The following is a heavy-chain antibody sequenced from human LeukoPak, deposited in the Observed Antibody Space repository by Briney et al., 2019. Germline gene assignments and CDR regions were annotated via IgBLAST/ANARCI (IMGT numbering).Heavy chain of an antibody. J-gene: IGHJ4*02. CDR1: GFTFSSYS. D-gene: IGHD1-26*01. Sequence: GGSPRLSCAASGFTFSSYSMNWVRQAPGKGLEWVSSISSSTSYIYYADSVKGRFTISRDNAKNSLYLQMNSLRAEDTALYYCVRDLYSGTYYYFDFWGQGALVTVSS. CDR2: ISSSTSYI. V-gene: IGHV3-21*01. CDR3: VRDLYSGTYYYFDF.